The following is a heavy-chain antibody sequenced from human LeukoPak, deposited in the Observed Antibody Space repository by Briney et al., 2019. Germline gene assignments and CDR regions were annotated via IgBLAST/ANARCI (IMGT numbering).Heavy chain of an antibody. CDR1: CGSMCSYY. V-gene: IGHV4-59*01. CDR2: IYYSGSA. Sequence: SETLSLTCTVSCGSMCSYYWSWLRQPPGKGLEWVGYIYYSGSANYNPSLKSRVTISVDTSKNQFSLKLSSVTAADTGVYYCARDNELGIFDYWGQGTLVTVSS. D-gene: IGHD7-27*01. J-gene: IGHJ4*02. CDR3: ARDNELGIFDY.